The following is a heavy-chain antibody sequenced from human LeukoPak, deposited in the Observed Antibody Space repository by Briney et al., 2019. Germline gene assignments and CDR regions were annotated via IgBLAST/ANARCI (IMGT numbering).Heavy chain of an antibody. CDR2: INHSGST. CDR1: GGSFSGYY. V-gene: IGHV4-34*01. CDR3: AGEKFSNWFDP. J-gene: IGHJ5*02. Sequence: KPSETLSLTCAVYGGSFSGYYWSWIRQPPGKGLEWIGEINHSGSTNYNPSLKSRVTISVDTPKNQFSLKLSSVTAADTAVYYCAGEKFSNWFDPWGQGTLVTVSS.